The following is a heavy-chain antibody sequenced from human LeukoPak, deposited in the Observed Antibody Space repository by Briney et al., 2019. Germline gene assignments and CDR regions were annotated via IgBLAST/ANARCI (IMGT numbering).Heavy chain of an antibody. Sequence: SETLYLICTVFGGYINNSCYYRGWIRPSPRDWVEGSGSPYYCGSTYCNPSLKRRVSISVDTSKNQFSLKLSSVTAAGTAVYDCVRRLSSGYVGPPDYWGQGTLGTASS. J-gene: IGHJ4*02. CDR2: PYYCGST. CDR3: VRRLSSGYVGPPDY. V-gene: IGHV4-39*01. D-gene: IGHD3-22*01. CDR1: GGYINNSCYY.